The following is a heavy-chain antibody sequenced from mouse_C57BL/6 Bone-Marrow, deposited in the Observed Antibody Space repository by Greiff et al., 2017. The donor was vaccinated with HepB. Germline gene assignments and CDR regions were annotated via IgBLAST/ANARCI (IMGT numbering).Heavy chain of an antibody. V-gene: IGHV2-2*01. J-gene: IGHJ4*01. Sequence: VQLVESGPGLVQPSQSLSITCTVSGFSLTSYGVHWVRQSPGKGLEWLGVIWSGGSTDYNAAFISRLSISKDNSKSQVFFKMNSLQADDTAIYYCARKRDYGYDGGYAMDYWGQGTSVTVSS. D-gene: IGHD2-2*01. CDR1: GFSLTSYG. CDR2: IWSGGST. CDR3: ARKRDYGYDGGYAMDY.